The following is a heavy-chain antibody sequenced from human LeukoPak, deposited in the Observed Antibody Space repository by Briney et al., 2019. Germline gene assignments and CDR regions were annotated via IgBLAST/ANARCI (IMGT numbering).Heavy chain of an antibody. CDR1: GGSFNNYY. CDR3: ANRGSVVTAMSGHWFDP. D-gene: IGHD2-21*02. V-gene: IGHV4-34*01. J-gene: IGHJ5*02. Sequence: SETLSLTCAVYGGSFNNYYWSWIRQPPGKGLEWIGEINYSESTNYNPSLKSRVTISVDTSKNQFSLKLSSVAAADTAVYYCANRGSVVTAMSGHWFDPWGQGTLVTVSS. CDR2: INYSEST.